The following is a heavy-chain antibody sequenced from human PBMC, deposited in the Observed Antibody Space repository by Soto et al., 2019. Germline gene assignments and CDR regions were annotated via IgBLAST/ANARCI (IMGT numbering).Heavy chain of an antibody. CDR2: IYYSGST. Sequence: SETLSLTCTVSGGSISSGGYYWSWIRQHPGKGLEWIGYIYYSGSTYYNPSLKSRVTISVDTPKNQFSLKLSSVTAADTAVYYCARGRVVEYDSSGYSFYFDYWGQGTPVTVSS. J-gene: IGHJ4*02. V-gene: IGHV4-31*03. CDR3: ARGRVVEYDSSGYSFYFDY. D-gene: IGHD3-22*01. CDR1: GGSISSGGYY.